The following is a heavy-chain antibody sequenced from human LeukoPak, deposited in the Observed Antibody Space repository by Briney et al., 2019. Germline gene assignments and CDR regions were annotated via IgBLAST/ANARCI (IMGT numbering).Heavy chain of an antibody. V-gene: IGHV1-69*13. CDR3: ARVLLREGYYYYYYMDV. J-gene: IGHJ6*03. D-gene: IGHD3-22*01. Sequence: SVKVSCKASGGTFSSYAISWVRQAPGQGLEWMGGIIPIFGTANYAQKFQGRVTITADESTSTAYMELSSLRPEDTAVYYCARVLLREGYYYYYYMDVWGKGTTVTVSS. CDR2: IIPIFGTA. CDR1: GGTFSSYA.